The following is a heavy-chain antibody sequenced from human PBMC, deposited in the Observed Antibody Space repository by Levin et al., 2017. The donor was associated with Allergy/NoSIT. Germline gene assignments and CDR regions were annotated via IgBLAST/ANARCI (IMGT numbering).Heavy chain of an antibody. CDR2: IYYSGST. CDR1: GGSISSSSYY. V-gene: IGHV4-39*01. J-gene: IGHJ4*02. CDR3: ARHVSSSWYPSYFDY. Sequence: SETLSLTCTVSGGSISSSSYYWGWIRQPPGKGLEWIGSIYYSGSTYYNPSLKSRVTISVDTSKNQFSLKLSSVTAADTAVYYCARHVSSSWYPSYFDYWGQGTLVTVSS. D-gene: IGHD6-13*01.